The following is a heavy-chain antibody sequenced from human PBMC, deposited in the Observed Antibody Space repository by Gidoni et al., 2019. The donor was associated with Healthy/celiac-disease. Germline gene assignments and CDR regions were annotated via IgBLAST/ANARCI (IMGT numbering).Heavy chain of an antibody. Sequence: EVQLVESGGGLVKPGGSLRLSCAASGFTFSNAWMSWVRQAPGKGLEWVGRIKSKTDGGTTDYAAPVKGRFTISRDDSKNTLYLQMNSLKTEDTAVYYCTTATTRYYYYYGMDVWGQGTTVTVSS. CDR1: GFTFSNAW. CDR3: TTATTRYYYYYGMDV. D-gene: IGHD4-17*01. J-gene: IGHJ6*02. V-gene: IGHV3-15*01. CDR2: IKSKTDGGTT.